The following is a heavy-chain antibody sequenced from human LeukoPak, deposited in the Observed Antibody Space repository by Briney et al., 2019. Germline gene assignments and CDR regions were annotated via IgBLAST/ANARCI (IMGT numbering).Heavy chain of an antibody. CDR3: AKDSGSGSYRGSYYFDY. CDR1: GFTFSNYW. D-gene: IGHD1-26*01. J-gene: IGHJ4*02. Sequence: GGSLRLSCAASGFTFSNYWMSWVRQAPGKGLEWVANIKQDGSEKYYVDSVKGRFTISRDNSKNTLFLQMNNLRAEDTAVYYCAKDSGSGSYRGSYYFDYWGQGTLVTVSS. V-gene: IGHV3-7*03. CDR2: IKQDGSEK.